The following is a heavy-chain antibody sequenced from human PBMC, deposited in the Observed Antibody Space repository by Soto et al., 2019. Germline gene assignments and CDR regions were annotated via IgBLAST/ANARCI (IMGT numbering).Heavy chain of an antibody. CDR2: ISSHNGNT. CDR1: GYAFTTYG. CDR3: ARGRYGDY. V-gene: IGHV1-18*01. J-gene: IGHJ4*02. D-gene: IGHD1-1*01. Sequence: QVHLVQSGAEVKKPVASVKVSCEGSGYAFTTYGITWVRQAPGQGLEWMGWISSHNGNTNYAQKLQGRVTVTRDPSTSTASVDLSSLTSDDTAVYYCARGRYGDYWGQGALVTVSS.